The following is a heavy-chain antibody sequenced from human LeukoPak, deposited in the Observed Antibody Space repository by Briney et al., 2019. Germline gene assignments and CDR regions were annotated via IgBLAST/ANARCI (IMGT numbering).Heavy chain of an antibody. Sequence: SVKVSCKASGGTFSSYAIGWVRQAPGQGLEWMGRIIPILGIANYAQKFQGRVTITADKSTSTAYMELSSLRSEDTAVYYCARGYSYGHNWFDPWGQGTLVTVSS. J-gene: IGHJ5*02. CDR3: ARGYSYGHNWFDP. V-gene: IGHV1-69*04. CDR2: IIPILGIA. CDR1: GGTFSSYA. D-gene: IGHD5-18*01.